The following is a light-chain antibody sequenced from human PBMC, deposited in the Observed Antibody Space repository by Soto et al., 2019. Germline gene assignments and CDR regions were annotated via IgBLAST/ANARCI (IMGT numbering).Light chain of an antibody. CDR3: QQYGSSLT. V-gene: IGKV3-20*01. J-gene: IGKJ5*01. CDR2: GVS. CDR1: QSVSSSY. Sequence: EIVLTQSPGTLSLSPGERATLSCRASQSVSSSYLAWYQQKPGQAPRLLISGVSSRATGIPDRFSGSGSGTDLTLTISRLEPEDFAVYSCQQYGSSLTFGQGTRLEIK.